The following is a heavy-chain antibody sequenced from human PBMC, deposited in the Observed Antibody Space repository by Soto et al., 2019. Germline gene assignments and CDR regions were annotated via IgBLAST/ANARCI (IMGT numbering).Heavy chain of an antibody. J-gene: IGHJ4*02. Sequence: EVQLVESGGGLTQPGGSLRLSCVVSGFIVSSSHMIWVRQAPGKGLEGGSIIYNHGKTNYVDSVKGRITITRDNSKNTAYLQMPGLRVEDTAVFYCARLTEAGRHWGQGALVNVSS. CDR1: GFIVSSSH. CDR3: ARLTEAGRH. CDR2: IYNHGKT. V-gene: IGHV3-53*01.